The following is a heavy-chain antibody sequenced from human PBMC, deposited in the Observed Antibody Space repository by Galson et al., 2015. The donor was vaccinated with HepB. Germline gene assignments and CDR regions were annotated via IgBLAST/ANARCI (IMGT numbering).Heavy chain of an antibody. CDR3: ARSRYSGGCHDY. J-gene: IGHJ4*02. CDR2: IKQDGSEK. Sequence: SLRLSCAASGFTFSNYWMSWVRQAPGKGPEWVANIKQDGSEKYHVDSVKGRFTISRDNAKNSLYLQMNSLRAEDTAVYYCARSRYSGGCHDYWGQGTLVTVSS. D-gene: IGHD6-19*01. V-gene: IGHV3-7*03. CDR1: GFTFSNYW.